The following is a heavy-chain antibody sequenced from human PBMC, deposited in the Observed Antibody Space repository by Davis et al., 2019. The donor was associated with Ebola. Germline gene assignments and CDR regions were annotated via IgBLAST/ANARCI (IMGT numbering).Heavy chain of an antibody. Sequence: GESLKISCAASGFPFSTYALSWVRQAPGKGLEWVANIKQDGSEKYYVDSVKGRFTISRDNAKNSLYLQMNSLRAEDTAVYYCARDGGRHYYYYYGMDVWGQGTTVTVSS. CDR2: IKQDGSEK. J-gene: IGHJ6*02. V-gene: IGHV3-7*01. CDR3: ARDGGRHYYYYYGMDV. D-gene: IGHD3-16*01. CDR1: GFPFSTYA.